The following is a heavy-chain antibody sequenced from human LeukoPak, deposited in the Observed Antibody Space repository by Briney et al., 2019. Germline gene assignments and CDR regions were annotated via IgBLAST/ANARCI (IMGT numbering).Heavy chain of an antibody. D-gene: IGHD6-6*01. CDR3: AKSAARTLAYLDY. CDR1: GFTFSSYW. V-gene: IGHV3-7*01. J-gene: IGHJ4*02. Sequence: PGGSLRLSCAASGFTFSSYWMSWVRQAPGKGLEWVANIKQDGSEKYYVDSVKGRFTISRDNAKNSLYLQMNSLRAEDTAVYYCAKSAARTLAYLDYWGQGTLVTVSS. CDR2: IKQDGSEK.